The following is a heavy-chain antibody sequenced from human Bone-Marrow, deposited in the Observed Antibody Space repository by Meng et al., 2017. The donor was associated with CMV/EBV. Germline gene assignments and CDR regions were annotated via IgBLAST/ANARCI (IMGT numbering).Heavy chain of an antibody. D-gene: IGHD4-23*01. CDR1: GYTFIGYY. CDR3: ARGRWKLRFWFDP. J-gene: IGHJ5*02. Sequence: ASVKVSCKASGYTFIGYYIHWVRQAPGQGLEWMGWMNPNSGNTGYAQKFQGRVTMTRNTSISTAYMELSSLRSEDTAVYYCARGRWKLRFWFDPWGQGTLVTVSS. V-gene: IGHV1-8*02. CDR2: MNPNSGNT.